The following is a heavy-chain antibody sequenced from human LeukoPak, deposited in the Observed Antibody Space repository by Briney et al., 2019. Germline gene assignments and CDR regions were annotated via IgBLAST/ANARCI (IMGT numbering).Heavy chain of an antibody. CDR2: ISYDGSNK. CDR1: GFTFSSYG. J-gene: IGHJ3*02. CDR3: ARDLHHVEGYYDSSGYYPNAFDI. V-gene: IGHV3-30*04. Sequence: PGGSLRLSCAASGFTFSSYGMHWVRQAPGKGLEWVAVISYDGSNKYYADSVKGRFTFSRDNSKNTLYLQMNSLRAEDTAVYYCARDLHHVEGYYDSSGYYPNAFDIWGQGTMVTVSS. D-gene: IGHD3-22*01.